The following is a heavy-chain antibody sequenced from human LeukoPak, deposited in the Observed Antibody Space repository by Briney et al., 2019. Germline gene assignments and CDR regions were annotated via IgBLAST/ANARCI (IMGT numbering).Heavy chain of an antibody. CDR1: GFTFDDYA. V-gene: IGHV3-43*02. J-gene: IGHJ6*02. CDR2: ISADGGGT. CDR3: AKDMQTVAGLSNYYYYAMAV. D-gene: IGHD6-13*01. Sequence: GGSLRLSCAASGFTFDDYAMHWVRQVPGKGPQWVSLISADGGGTYYADSVKGRFTISRDNSKNSLFLQMNSLRSEDSALYYCAKDMQTVAGLSNYYYYAMAVWGQGTTVTVSS.